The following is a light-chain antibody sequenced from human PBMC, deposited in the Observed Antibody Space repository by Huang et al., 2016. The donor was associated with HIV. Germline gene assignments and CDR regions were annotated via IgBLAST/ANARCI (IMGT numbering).Light chain of an antibody. V-gene: IGKV1-17*03. CDR1: QDISNY. CDR2: YAS. CDR3: LQHNMYPLT. Sequence: DIQMTQSPSAMSASVGDRVTITCRASQDISNYLVWFQQKPGKVPRRLIYYASTLQSGVPSRFSGSGSGTEFTLTISSLQPEDLATYYCLQHNMYPLTFGGGTKVEIK. J-gene: IGKJ4*01.